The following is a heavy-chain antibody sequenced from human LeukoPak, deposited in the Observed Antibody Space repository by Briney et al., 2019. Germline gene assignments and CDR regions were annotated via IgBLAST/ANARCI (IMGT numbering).Heavy chain of an antibody. V-gene: IGHV5-51*01. Sequence: PGESLKISCKGSGYTFTSYWMAWVRLMPGKGLEWMGITYPGDSDTRYSPSFQGQVTISVDKSITTAYLQWSSLKASDTAMYYCARRHNNFYYFDFWGQGTLVTVSS. D-gene: IGHD4-11*01. CDR1: GYTFTSYW. CDR2: TYPGDSDT. J-gene: IGHJ4*02. CDR3: ARRHNNFYYFDF.